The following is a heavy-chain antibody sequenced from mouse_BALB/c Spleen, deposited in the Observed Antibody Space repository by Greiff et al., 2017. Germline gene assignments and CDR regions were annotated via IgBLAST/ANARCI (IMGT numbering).Heavy chain of an antibody. D-gene: IGHD2-2*01. Sequence: EVMLVESGGGLVKPGGSLKLSCAASGFTFSDYYMYWVRQTPEKRLEWVATISDGGSYTYYPDSVKGRFTISRDNAKNNLYLQMSSLKSEDTAMYYCARGGLYYGYDRPFAYWGQGTLVTVSA. V-gene: IGHV5-4*02. CDR3: ARGGLYYGYDRPFAY. CDR2: ISDGGSYT. CDR1: GFTFSDYY. J-gene: IGHJ3*01.